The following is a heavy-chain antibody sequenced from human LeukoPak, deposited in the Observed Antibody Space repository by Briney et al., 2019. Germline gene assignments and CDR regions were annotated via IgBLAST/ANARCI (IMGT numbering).Heavy chain of an antibody. CDR2: IIPILGIA. D-gene: IGHD5-12*01. Sequence: SVKVSCKASGGTFSSYAISWVRQAPGQGLEWMGRIIPILGIANYAQKFQGRVTITADKSTSTAYMELSSLRSEDTAVYYCARAGDGWDIVATIFDYWGQGTLVTVSS. CDR3: ARAGDGWDIVATIFDY. J-gene: IGHJ4*02. CDR1: GGTFSSYA. V-gene: IGHV1-69*04.